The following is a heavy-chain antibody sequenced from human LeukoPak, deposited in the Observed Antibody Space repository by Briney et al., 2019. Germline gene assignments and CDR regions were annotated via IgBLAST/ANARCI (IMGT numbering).Heavy chain of an antibody. Sequence: EVSVKVSCKVSGHTFTSYGMSWVRQAPGQGLECMGGISAYNGNTNYAQKLQGRVTMTTDTSTSTAYMELRSLRSDDTAVDYCAIRRRITGKAFDIWGQGTMVTVSS. CDR1: GHTFTSYG. V-gene: IGHV1-18*01. CDR3: AIRRRITGKAFDI. J-gene: IGHJ3*02. CDR2: ISAYNGNT. D-gene: IGHD3-16*01.